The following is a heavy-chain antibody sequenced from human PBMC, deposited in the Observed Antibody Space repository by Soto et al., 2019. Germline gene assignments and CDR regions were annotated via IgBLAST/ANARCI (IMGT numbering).Heavy chain of an antibody. D-gene: IGHD2-15*01. V-gene: IGHV3-30-3*01. CDR1: GFTFRNYA. Sequence: QVQLVESGGGVVQPGGSLRLSCAASGFTFRNYAMHWVRQAPGKGLECLAVIAYDGSNAFYRDSVKGRFTISRDNSKNTLYLHMNSLRSEDTGVYYCARGDREDILVVGGARPREYGIDIWGQGTTVTVSS. CDR3: ARGDREDILVVGGARPREYGIDI. J-gene: IGHJ6*02. CDR2: IAYDGSNA.